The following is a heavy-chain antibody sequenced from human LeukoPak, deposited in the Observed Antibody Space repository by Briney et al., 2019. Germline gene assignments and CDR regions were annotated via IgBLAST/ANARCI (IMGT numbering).Heavy chain of an antibody. D-gene: IGHD3-9*01. CDR1: GFTFSSYD. CDR2: ICTAGDT. J-gene: IGHJ6*02. V-gene: IGHV3-13*01. CDR3: ARGLGILTGYQTQYYYYGMDV. Sequence: PGGSLRLSCAASGFTFSSYDMHWVRQAPGKGLEWVSAICTAGDTYYPGSVKGRFTISRENAKNSLYLQMNSLRAGDTAVYYCARGLGILTGYQTQYYYYGMDVWGQGTTVTVSS.